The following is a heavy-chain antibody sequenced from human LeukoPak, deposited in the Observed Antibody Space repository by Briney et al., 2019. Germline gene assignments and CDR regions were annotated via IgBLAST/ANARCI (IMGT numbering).Heavy chain of an antibody. Sequence: SETLSLTCTVSGGSISSYYWSRIRQPAGKGLEWIGRIYTSGSTNYNPSLKSRVTISVDTSKSQFSLKLSSVTAADTAVYYCAYGDYETHFDYWGQGTLVTVSS. V-gene: IGHV4-4*07. D-gene: IGHD4-17*01. CDR2: IYTSGST. J-gene: IGHJ4*02. CDR1: GGSISSYY. CDR3: AYGDYETHFDY.